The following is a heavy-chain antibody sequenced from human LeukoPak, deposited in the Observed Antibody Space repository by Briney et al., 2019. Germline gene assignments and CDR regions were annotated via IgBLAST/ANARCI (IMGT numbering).Heavy chain of an antibody. J-gene: IGHJ6*02. V-gene: IGHV3-74*01. D-gene: IGHD3-16*01. CDR2: INSDGSST. CDR1: GFTFSSYW. CDR3: ASLPGITFGGVNTAYYYGMDV. Sequence: GSLRLSCAASGFTFSSYWMHWVRQAPGKGLVWVSRINSDGSSTSYADSVKGRFTISRDNAKNTLYLQMNSLRAEDTAVYYCASLPGITFGGVNTAYYYGMDVWGQGTTVTVSS.